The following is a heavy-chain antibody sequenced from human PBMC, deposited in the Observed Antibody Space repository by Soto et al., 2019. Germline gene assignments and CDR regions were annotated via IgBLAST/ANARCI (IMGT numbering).Heavy chain of an antibody. J-gene: IGHJ4*02. D-gene: IGHD2-15*01. CDR2: INSDGSST. Sequence: GESLKISCVASGFTFRSYWMHWVRQAPGKGLVWVARINSDGSSTSYAGSVRGRFTISRDNSKNTLYLQMNSLRAEDTAVYYCAKLVAGGYFDYWGQGTLVTVSS. CDR3: AKLVAGGYFDY. CDR1: GFTFRSYW. V-gene: IGHV3-74*01.